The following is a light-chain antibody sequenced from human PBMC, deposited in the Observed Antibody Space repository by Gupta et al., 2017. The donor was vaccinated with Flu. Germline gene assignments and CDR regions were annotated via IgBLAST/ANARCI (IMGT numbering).Light chain of an antibody. CDR1: QSLLQSEGYDY. V-gene: IGKV2-28*01. J-gene: IGKJ2*01. CDR3: RQDQQTPYT. CDR2: LGS. Sequence: DIVMTQSPLSLSVTPGEPASISCTSSQSLLQSEGYDYLAWYLQKPGQSPHLLIYLGSSRASGVPDRFSGSGSGTNFTLKLSRGEAEDVGVYYCRQDQQTPYTFGQGTKLDIK.